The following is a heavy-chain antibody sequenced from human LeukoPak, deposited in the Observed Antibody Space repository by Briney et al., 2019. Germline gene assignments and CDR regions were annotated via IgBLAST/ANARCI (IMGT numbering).Heavy chain of an antibody. CDR2: INPNSGDT. D-gene: IGHD2-8*01. Sequence: ASVKVSCKASGYTFTGYYMHWVRQAPGQGLEWMGWINPNSGDTNYAQKFQGRVTMTRDTSISTAYMELSRLRSDDTAVYYCARWCSVEAGTPSGVYYFDYWGQGTLVTVSS. CDR3: ARWCSVEAGTPSGVYYFDY. V-gene: IGHV1-2*02. CDR1: GYTFTGYY. J-gene: IGHJ4*02.